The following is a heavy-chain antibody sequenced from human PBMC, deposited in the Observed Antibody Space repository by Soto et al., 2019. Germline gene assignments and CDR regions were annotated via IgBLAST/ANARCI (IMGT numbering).Heavy chain of an antibody. CDR1: GFTFSSCA. D-gene: IGHD3-3*01. Sequence: QVQLVESGGGVVQPGRSLRLSCAASGFTFSSCAMHWVRQAPDKGLEWVALISYDGSNKYYADSVKGRFTISRDNSKNTLYLEMNSVSAQDTAVYYCGRAKRDLRFLEWSYYFDYWGQGTLVSVSS. V-gene: IGHV3-30-3*01. CDR3: GRAKRDLRFLEWSYYFDY. J-gene: IGHJ4*02. CDR2: ISYDGSNK.